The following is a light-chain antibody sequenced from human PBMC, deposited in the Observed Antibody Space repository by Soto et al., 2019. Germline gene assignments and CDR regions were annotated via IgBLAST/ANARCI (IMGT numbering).Light chain of an antibody. CDR3: CSYAGSSTWV. J-gene: IGLJ3*02. CDR2: EGS. CDR1: STDFVGYNR. Sequence: QSALTQPPSVSGSPGQSVTISCTGTSTDFVGYNRVSWYQQPPGTAPKLMIYEGSKRPSGVSNRFSGSKSGNTASLTISGLQAEDEADYYCCSYAGSSTWVFGGGTEVTVL. V-gene: IGLV2-23*01.